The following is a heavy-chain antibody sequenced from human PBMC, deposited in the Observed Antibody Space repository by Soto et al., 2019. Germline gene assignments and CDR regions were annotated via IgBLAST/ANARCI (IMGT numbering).Heavy chain of an antibody. CDR3: AKTRGGFGELCPDY. V-gene: IGHV3-30*18. Sequence: QVQLVESGGGVVQPGRSLRLSCAASGFTFSSYGMHWVRQAPGKGLEWVAVISYDGSNKYYADSVKGRFTFSRDNSKNTLYLQMNSLRAEDTAVYYCAKTRGGFGELCPDYWGQGTLVTVSS. D-gene: IGHD3-10*01. CDR2: ISYDGSNK. J-gene: IGHJ4*02. CDR1: GFTFSSYG.